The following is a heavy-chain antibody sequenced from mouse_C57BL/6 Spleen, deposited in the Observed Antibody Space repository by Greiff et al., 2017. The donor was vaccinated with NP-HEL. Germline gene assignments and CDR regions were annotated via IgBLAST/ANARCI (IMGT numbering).Heavy chain of an antibody. J-gene: IGHJ3*01. CDR2: ISYDGSN. Sequence: EVKLQESGPGLVKPSQSLSLTCSVTGYSITSGYYWNWIRQFPGNKLEWMGYISYDGSNNYNPSLKNRISITRDTSKNQFFLKLNSVTTEDTATYYCARRIYYGNYDWGQGTLVTVSA. V-gene: IGHV3-6*01. CDR3: ARRIYYGNYD. D-gene: IGHD2-1*01. CDR1: GYSITSGYY.